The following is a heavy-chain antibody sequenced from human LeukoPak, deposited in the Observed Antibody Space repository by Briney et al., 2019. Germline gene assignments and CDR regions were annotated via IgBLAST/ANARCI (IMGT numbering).Heavy chain of an antibody. CDR3: ARSHCDLLTASGNNWLDP. CDR1: GYTFTTYG. CDR2: ITAHSGST. V-gene: IGHV1-18*01. Sequence: ASVKVSCKASGYTFTTYGISWVRQAPGQGLEWMGWITAHSGSTLFAQNLQGRVTLTTDTSTSTAYLEVRSLRSDDTAVYYCARSHCDLLTASGNNWLDPWGQGTLVTVSS. D-gene: IGHD3-9*01. J-gene: IGHJ5*02.